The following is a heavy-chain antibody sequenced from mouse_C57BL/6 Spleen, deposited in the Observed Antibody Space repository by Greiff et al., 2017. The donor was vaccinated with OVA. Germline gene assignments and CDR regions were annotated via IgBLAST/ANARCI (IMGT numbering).Heavy chain of an antibody. D-gene: IGHD2-3*01. J-gene: IGHJ2*01. CDR2: IYPGSGST. CDR1: GYTFTSYW. V-gene: IGHV1-55*01. CDR3: ARAGGGYDHFDY. Sequence: VQLQQPGAELVKPGASVKMSCKASGYTFTSYWITWVKQRPGQGLEWIGDIYPGSGSTNYNEKFKSKATLTVDTSSSTAYMQLSSLTSEDSAVYYCARAGGGYDHFDYWGQGTTLTVSS.